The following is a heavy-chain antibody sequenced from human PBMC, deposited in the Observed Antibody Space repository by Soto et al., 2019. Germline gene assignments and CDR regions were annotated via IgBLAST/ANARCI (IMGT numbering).Heavy chain of an antibody. CDR2: IIPIFNIP. Sequence: QVHLVQSGSEVRKPGFSVKVSCKDSGGTLSSYAITWVRLAPGQGLEWMGGIIPIFNIPDYAQKFQGRVSITADKATSTAYMELSNLRPEDTAIYYCAKARGYGSGRNNHYYGMDVWGQGTTVTVSS. D-gene: IGHD3-10*01. CDR1: GGTLSSYA. CDR3: AKARGYGSGRNNHYYGMDV. J-gene: IGHJ6*02. V-gene: IGHV1-69*17.